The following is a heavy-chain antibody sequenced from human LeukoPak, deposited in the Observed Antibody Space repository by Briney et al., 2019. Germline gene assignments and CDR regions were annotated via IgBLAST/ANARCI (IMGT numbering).Heavy chain of an antibody. J-gene: IGHJ5*02. D-gene: IGHD1-7*01. V-gene: IGHV1-69*05. CDR2: IIPIFGTA. Sequence: GASVKVSCKASGGTFSGYAISWVRQAPGQGLEWMGGIIPIFGTANYAQKFQGRVTITTDESTSTAYMELSSLRSEDTAVYYCTRATLYNWNSNWFDPWGQGTLVTVSS. CDR1: GGTFSGYA. CDR3: TRATLYNWNSNWFDP.